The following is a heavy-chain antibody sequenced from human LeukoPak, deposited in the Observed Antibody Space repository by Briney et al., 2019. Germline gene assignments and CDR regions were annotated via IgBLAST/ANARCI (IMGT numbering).Heavy chain of an antibody. Sequence: GGSLRLSCTASGFTFSTYRMNWVRQAPGKGLEGVSSIAPSGSYIYYADSVKGRFTISRDNAKSSLYLQMNSLRAVDTAVYYCAREDGDPSYYFYRGMDVWGQGTTVTVSS. CDR1: GFTFSTYR. D-gene: IGHD4-17*01. V-gene: IGHV3-21*01. CDR2: IAPSGSYI. CDR3: AREDGDPSYYFYRGMDV. J-gene: IGHJ6*02.